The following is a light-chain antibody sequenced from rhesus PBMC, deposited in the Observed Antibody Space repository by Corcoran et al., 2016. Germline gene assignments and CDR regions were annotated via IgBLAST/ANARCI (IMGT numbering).Light chain of an antibody. J-gene: IGKJ4*01. CDR2: KAS. CDR1: QGISSW. Sequence: DIQMTQSPSSLSASVGDTVTITCRASQGISSWLAWHQQKPGKAPKILIYKASSLQSGVPSRFSGSGSGTAFTLTISSLRSEDFATYSCQQYSSRPLTFGGGTKVELK. V-gene: IGKV1-22*01. CDR3: QQYSSRPLT.